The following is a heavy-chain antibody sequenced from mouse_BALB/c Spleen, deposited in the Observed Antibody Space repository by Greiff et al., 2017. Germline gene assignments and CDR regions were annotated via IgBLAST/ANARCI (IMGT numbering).Heavy chain of an antibody. Sequence: QVQLQQSGAELVRPGSSVKISCKASGYAFSSYWMNWVKQRPGQGLEWIGQIYPGDGDTNYNGKFKGKATLTADKSSSTAYMQLSSLTSEDSAVYFCARAGYDYDDGVDYWGQGTTLTVSS. CDR2: IYPGDGDT. CDR1: GYAFSSYW. CDR3: ARAGYDYDDGVDY. J-gene: IGHJ2*01. V-gene: IGHV1-80*01. D-gene: IGHD2-4*01.